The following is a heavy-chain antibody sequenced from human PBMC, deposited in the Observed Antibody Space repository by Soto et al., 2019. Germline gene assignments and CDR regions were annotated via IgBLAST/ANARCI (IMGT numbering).Heavy chain of an antibody. J-gene: IGHJ6*02. Sequence: SVKVSCKASGDTFSSYAISWVRQAPGQGLEWMGGIIPIFGTANYAQKFQGRVTITADESTSTAYMELSSLRSEDTAVYYCARPLRFSTYYYYYGMDVWGQGTTVTVSS. CDR2: IIPIFGTA. D-gene: IGHD3-3*01. CDR1: GDTFSSYA. CDR3: ARPLRFSTYYYYYGMDV. V-gene: IGHV1-69*13.